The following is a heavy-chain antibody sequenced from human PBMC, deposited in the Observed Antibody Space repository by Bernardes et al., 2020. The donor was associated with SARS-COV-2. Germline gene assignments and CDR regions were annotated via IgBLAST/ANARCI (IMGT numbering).Heavy chain of an antibody. D-gene: IGHD5-12*01. CDR1: GGSLSGYY. CDR3: ARDPADSGYDLGLDASLGY. V-gene: IGHV4-34*01. J-gene: IGHJ4*02. Sequence: SETLSLTCAVYGGSLSGYYWNWIRQPPGKGLEWIGEINYSGSINYNPSLKSRVTISVDTSKNQFSLKLSSVTAADTAVYYCARDPADSGYDLGLDASLGYWGQGTLVTVSS. CDR2: INYSGSI.